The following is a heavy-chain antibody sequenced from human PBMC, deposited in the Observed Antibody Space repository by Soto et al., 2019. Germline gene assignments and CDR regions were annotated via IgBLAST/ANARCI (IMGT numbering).Heavy chain of an antibody. CDR3: AKGDNYYDSSGYYLEYFHH. D-gene: IGHD3-22*01. V-gene: IGHV3-23*01. CDR2: ISGSGGTT. J-gene: IGHJ1*01. CDR1: RFTFSSYA. Sequence: EVQLLESGGGLVQPGGSLRLCYAASRFTFSSYAMTWVRQAPGKGLEWVSIISGSGGTTYYADSVKGRFTISRDNSKNTLYLQMNSLRADDTAVYYCAKGDNYYDSSGYYLEYFHHWGQGTLVTVSS.